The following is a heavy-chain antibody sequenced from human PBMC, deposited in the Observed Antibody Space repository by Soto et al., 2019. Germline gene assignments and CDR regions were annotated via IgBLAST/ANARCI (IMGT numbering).Heavy chain of an antibody. CDR1: GYTFSSYG. Sequence: QVQLVQSGAEVKKPGASVKVSCKASGYTFSSYGISWVRQAPGEGLEWMGGISAYNGNTKYAQKMQCRVTMTTDTSKRTAYMELRSLRSDDTAVYYCARDSPPVDYWGQGTLVTVSS. J-gene: IGHJ4*02. CDR2: ISAYNGNT. V-gene: IGHV1-18*01. CDR3: ARDSPPVDY.